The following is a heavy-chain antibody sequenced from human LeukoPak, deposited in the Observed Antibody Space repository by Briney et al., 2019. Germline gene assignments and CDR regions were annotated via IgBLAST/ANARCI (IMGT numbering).Heavy chain of an antibody. CDR1: GFSVSSNY. CDR2: ITGSGDDA. J-gene: IGHJ4*02. D-gene: IGHD1-26*01. V-gene: IGHV3-23*01. Sequence: GGSLRLSCAAPGFSVSSNYMSWVRQAPGKGLEWVSAITGSGDDAYYADSVHGRFTMSRDNSKSTLYLQMNSLRVEDTALYYCAKESTGSSPDYWGQGTLVTVSS. CDR3: AKESTGSSPDY.